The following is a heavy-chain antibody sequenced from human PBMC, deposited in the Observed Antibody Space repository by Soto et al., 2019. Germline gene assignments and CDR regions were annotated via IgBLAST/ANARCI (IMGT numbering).Heavy chain of an antibody. CDR2: ISYDGSNK. J-gene: IGHJ6*03. CDR3: AKDILGYSGYDALSYYYYYMDV. D-gene: IGHD5-12*01. CDR1: GFTFSSYG. V-gene: IGHV3-30*18. Sequence: GGSLRLSCAASGFTFSSYGMHWVRQAPGKGLEWVAFISYDGSNKYYADSVKGRFTISRDNSKNTLYLQMNSLRAEDTAVYYCAKDILGYSGYDALSYYYYYMDVWGKGTTVTVSS.